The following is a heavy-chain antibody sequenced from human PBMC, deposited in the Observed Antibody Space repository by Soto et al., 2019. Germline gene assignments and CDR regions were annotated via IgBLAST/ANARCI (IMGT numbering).Heavy chain of an antibody. J-gene: IGHJ3*01. CDR3: VKDGLTAILGLVYEGVNV. Sequence: EVQLVESGGDLVQPGRSLRLSCAASGFTFEDYPMHWVRQPPGKGLEWVSGISWNSENIGYADSVKGRFTISRDNAKKSLYLQMSGLRAEDTALYFCVKDGLTAILGLVYEGVNVWGRGTMVTVSS. CDR2: ISWNSENI. CDR1: GFTFEDYP. D-gene: IGHD3-3*01. V-gene: IGHV3-9*01.